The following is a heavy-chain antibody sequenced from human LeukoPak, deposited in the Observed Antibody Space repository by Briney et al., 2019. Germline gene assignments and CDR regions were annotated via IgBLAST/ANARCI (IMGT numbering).Heavy chain of an antibody. J-gene: IGHJ5*02. D-gene: IGHD1-1*01. V-gene: IGHV1-2*02. CDR1: GYTFTGYY. CDR3: ARGRYGTVSRGWFDP. Sequence: ASVKVSCTASGYTFTGYYMHWVRQAPGQGLEWMGWINPNSGGTNYAQKFQGRVTMTRDTSISTAYMELSRLRSDDTAVYYCARGRYGTVSRGWFDPWGQGTLVTVSS. CDR2: INPNSGGT.